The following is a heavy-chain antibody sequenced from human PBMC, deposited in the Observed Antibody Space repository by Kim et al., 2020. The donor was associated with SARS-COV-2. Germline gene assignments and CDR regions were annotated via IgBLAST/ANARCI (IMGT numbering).Heavy chain of an antibody. CDR3: ARDASGVVDY. V-gene: IGHV1-69*01. Sequence: TANYAQKYQGRDTITPDESTSTAYMELSSLRSEDTAVYYCARDASGVVDYWGQGTLVTVSS. D-gene: IGHD3-3*01. CDR2: TA. J-gene: IGHJ4*02.